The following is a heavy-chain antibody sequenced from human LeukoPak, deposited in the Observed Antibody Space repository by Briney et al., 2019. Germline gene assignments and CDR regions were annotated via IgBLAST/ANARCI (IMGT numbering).Heavy chain of an antibody. Sequence: PSETLSLTCAVYGGSFSGYYWSWIRQPPGKGLEWIGEINHSGSTNYNPSLKSRVTISVDTSKNQFSLKLSSVTAADTAVYYCAGGLGYDILTGYNWFDPWGQGTLVTVSS. D-gene: IGHD3-9*01. CDR2: INHSGST. V-gene: IGHV4-34*01. J-gene: IGHJ5*02. CDR3: AGGLGYDILTGYNWFDP. CDR1: GGSFSGYY.